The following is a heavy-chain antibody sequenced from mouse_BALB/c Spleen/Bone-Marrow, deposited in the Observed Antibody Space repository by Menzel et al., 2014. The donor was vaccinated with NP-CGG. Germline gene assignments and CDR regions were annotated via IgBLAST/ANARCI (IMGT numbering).Heavy chain of an antibody. CDR3: ARAGYYGSSYFDH. CDR2: INPYNGDT. V-gene: IGHV1-20*02. CDR1: GYSFTGYF. J-gene: IGHJ2*01. Sequence: VQLPQSGPELVKPGASVKISCKDSGYSFTGYFMNWVMQSHGKSLEWIGRINPYNGDTFYNQKFKGKATLTVDKSSSTAHMELRSLASEDSAVYYWARAGYYGSSYFDHRGQCTTLPDSS. D-gene: IGHD1-1*01.